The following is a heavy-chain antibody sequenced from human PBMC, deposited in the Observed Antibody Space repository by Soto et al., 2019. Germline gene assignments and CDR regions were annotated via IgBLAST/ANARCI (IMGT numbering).Heavy chain of an antibody. Sequence: PGGSLRLSCAASGFTFSSYAMHWVRQAPGKGLEWVAVISYDGSNKYYADSVKGRFTISRDDSKNTLYLQMNSLRAEDTAVYYCAREGSFDYWGQGTLVTVSS. V-gene: IGHV3-30-3*01. CDR2: ISYDGSNK. J-gene: IGHJ4*02. CDR3: AREGSFDY. CDR1: GFTFSSYA.